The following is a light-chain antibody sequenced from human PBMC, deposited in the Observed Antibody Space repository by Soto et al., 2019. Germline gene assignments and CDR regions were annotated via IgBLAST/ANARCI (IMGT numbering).Light chain of an antibody. CDR3: QQWGSSSWT. CDR2: GAS. CDR1: QSVSSTY. Sequence: SVLAQSTGTPSLSPGERATLSCRASQSVSSTYLAWYQQKPGQAPRLLIYGASTRATGIPDRFSGSGSGTDFTLTISRLEPEDFAVYYCQQWGSSSWTFGQGTKVDIK. V-gene: IGKV3-20*01. J-gene: IGKJ1*01.